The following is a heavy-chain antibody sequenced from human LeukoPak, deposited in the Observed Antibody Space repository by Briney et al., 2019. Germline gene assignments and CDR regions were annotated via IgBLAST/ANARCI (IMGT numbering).Heavy chain of an antibody. Sequence: GGSLRLSCLASGSTLTSYEMNWVRQAPGKGLEWVSYIGSGGSPIYYADSVKGRFTISRDNAKNSLYLQMNSLRAEDTAVYYCARGWYYLWGQGTMVTVSS. CDR2: IGSGGSPI. D-gene: IGHD3-10*01. J-gene: IGHJ3*01. CDR1: GSTLTSYE. V-gene: IGHV3-48*03. CDR3: ARGWYYL.